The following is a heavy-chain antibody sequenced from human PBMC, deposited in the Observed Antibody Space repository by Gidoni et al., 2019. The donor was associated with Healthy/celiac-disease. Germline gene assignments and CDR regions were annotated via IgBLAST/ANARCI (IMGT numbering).Heavy chain of an antibody. Sequence: QVQLQQWGAGLLKPSETLSLTCAVYGGSFSGYYWSWIRQPTGKGLEWIGEINHSGSTNYNPSLKSRVTISVDTSKNQFSLKLSSVTAADTAVYYCARGMTTVTRGYFDYWGQGTLVTVSS. D-gene: IGHD4-17*01. CDR1: GGSFSGYY. V-gene: IGHV4-34*01. J-gene: IGHJ4*02. CDR3: ARGMTTVTRGYFDY. CDR2: INHSGST.